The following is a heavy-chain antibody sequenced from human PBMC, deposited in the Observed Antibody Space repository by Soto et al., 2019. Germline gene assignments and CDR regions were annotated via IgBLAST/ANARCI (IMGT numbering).Heavy chain of an antibody. J-gene: IGHJ3*02. CDR3: AGFYYDILTGLFPGAFDI. CDR2: ISAYNGNT. D-gene: IGHD3-9*01. V-gene: IGHV1-18*01. CDR1: GYTFTSYG. Sequence: ASVKVSCKASGYTFTSYGISWVRQAPEQGLEWMGWISAYNGNTNYAQKLQGRVTMTTDTPTSTAYMELRSLRSDDTAVYYCAGFYYDILTGLFPGAFDIWGQGTMVTVSS.